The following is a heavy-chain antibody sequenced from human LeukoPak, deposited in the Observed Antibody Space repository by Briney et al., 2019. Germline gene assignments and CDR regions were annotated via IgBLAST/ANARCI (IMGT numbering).Heavy chain of an antibody. Sequence: GGSLRLSCSASGFTFNDYYMSWIRQAPGKGVEWLSYINIGGTNTHYADSVKGRFTTSRDNAKKSLYLEMNNLRAEDTAVYSCATDGAGFDTWGQGVLVTVSS. CDR3: ATDGAGFDT. V-gene: IGHV3-11*01. CDR2: INIGGTNT. J-gene: IGHJ5*02. CDR1: GFTFNDYY.